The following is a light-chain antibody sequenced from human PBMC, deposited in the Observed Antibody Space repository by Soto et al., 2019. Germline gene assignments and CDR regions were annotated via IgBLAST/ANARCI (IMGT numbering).Light chain of an antibody. J-gene: IGKJ5*01. CDR2: GAS. V-gene: IGKV3-11*01. CDR3: QQSHTTPTT. CDR1: ENVRTF. Sequence: EVVLTQSPATLSLSPGERATLSCRASENVRTFVDWYQQKPGQAPRLLIYGASNRATGIPARFSGSGSGTDFTLTITALQPDDFATYYCQQSHTTPTTFGQGTRVDIK.